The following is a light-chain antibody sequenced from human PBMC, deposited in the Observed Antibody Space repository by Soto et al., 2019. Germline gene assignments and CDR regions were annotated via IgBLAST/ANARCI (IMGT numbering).Light chain of an antibody. CDR2: WAA. Sequence: DIVMTQSPDSLAVSLGERAAINCKSSQSVLHSSNNKNYLASYQQKPGQPPKVVIYWAATRGSGVPDRFSGRGSGTDFTLTISSLQAEDVAFYYCQQYYSPPWAFGQGTKVEIK. V-gene: IGKV4-1*01. J-gene: IGKJ1*01. CDR3: QQYYSPPWA. CDR1: QSVLHSSNNKNY.